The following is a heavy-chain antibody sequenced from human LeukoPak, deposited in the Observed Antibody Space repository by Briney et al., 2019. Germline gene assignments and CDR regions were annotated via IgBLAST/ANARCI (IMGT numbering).Heavy chain of an antibody. D-gene: IGHD3-10*01. CDR3: ARVPYSDYGSGRPPFMDV. CDR2: IRGNAET. Sequence: GGCLRLSCAASGLSFTSFAMSWVREGPARGLEWVSSIRGNAETFYADSVKGRFTISRDNSKNTLYLQMASLRVEDTATYYSARVPYSDYGSGRPPFMDVWGQGTTVAVSS. V-gene: IGHV3-23*01. CDR1: GLSFTSFA. J-gene: IGHJ6*02.